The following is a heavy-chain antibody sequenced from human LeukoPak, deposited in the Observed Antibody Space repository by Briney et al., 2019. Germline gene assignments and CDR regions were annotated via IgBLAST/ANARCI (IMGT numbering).Heavy chain of an antibody. Sequence: SETPSLTCAVYGGSFSGYYWSWIRQPPGKGLEWIGEINHSGSTNYNPSLKSRVTISVDTSKNQFSLKLSSVTAADTAVYYCARGTPDLLRYFDWLLIYFDYWGQGTLVTVSS. CDR2: INHSGST. J-gene: IGHJ4*02. CDR3: ARGTPDLLRYFDWLLIYFDY. D-gene: IGHD3-9*01. CDR1: GGSFSGYY. V-gene: IGHV4-34*01.